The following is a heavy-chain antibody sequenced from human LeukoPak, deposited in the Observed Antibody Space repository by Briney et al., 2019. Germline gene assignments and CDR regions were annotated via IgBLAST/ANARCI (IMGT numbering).Heavy chain of an antibody. D-gene: IGHD6-6*01. V-gene: IGHV3-15*01. CDR2: IKSKTDGGTT. Sequence: KSGGSLRLSCAASGFTFSNAWMSWVRQAPGKGLEWVGRIKSKTDGGTTDYAAPVKGRFTISRDDSINTLYLQMNSLKTEDTAVYYCTTESSYYYYYYMDVWGKGTTVTVSS. CDR3: TTESSYYYYYYMDV. CDR1: GFTFSNAW. J-gene: IGHJ6*03.